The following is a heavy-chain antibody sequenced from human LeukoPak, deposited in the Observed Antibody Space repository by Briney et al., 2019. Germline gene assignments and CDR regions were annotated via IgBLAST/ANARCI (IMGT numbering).Heavy chain of an antibody. D-gene: IGHD3-22*01. Sequence: SETLSLTCTVSGGSISSYYWSWIRQPPAKGLEWIGYSYYSGSTNYNPSLKSRVTISVDTSKNQFSLKLSSVTAADTAVYYCARYYDSSGYYLGWYFDYWGQGTLVTVSS. V-gene: IGHV4-59*01. J-gene: IGHJ4*02. CDR3: ARYYDSSGYYLGWYFDY. CDR1: GGSISSYY. CDR2: SYYSGST.